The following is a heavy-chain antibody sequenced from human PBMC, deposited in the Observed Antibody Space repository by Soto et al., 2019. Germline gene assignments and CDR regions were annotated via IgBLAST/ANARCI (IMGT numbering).Heavy chain of an antibody. J-gene: IGHJ2*01. Sequence: GGSLRLSCAASGFTFDDYGMSWVRQAPGKGLEWVSGINWNGGSTGYADSVKGRFTISRDNAKNSLYLQMNSLRAEDTALYHCARDLRATVSRSWYFDLWGRGTLVTVSS. CDR3: ARDLRATVSRSWYFDL. D-gene: IGHD4-17*01. CDR2: INWNGGST. V-gene: IGHV3-20*01. CDR1: GFTFDDYG.